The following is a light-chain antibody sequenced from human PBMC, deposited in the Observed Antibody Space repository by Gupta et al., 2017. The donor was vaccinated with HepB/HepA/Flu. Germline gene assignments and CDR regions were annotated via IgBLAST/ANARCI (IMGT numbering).Light chain of an antibody. V-gene: IGLV1-40*01. J-gene: IGLJ1*01. CDR1: SSNIGAGYD. CDR2: GNS. Sequence: QSVLTPPPSVSGAPGQRVTISCTASSSNIGAGYDVHWYQQLPGTAPKLLIYGNSNRPSGVPDRCSGSKSGTSASLAITGLQAEDEADYYCQSYYSSLSGYVFGTGTKVTVL. CDR3: QSYYSSLSGYV.